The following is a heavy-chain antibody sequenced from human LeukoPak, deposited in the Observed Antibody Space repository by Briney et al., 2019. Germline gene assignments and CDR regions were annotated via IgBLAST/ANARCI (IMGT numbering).Heavy chain of an antibody. CDR1: GGSISSYY. Sequence: SETLSLTCTVSGGSISSYYWSWIRQPPGKGLECIGYIYYSGSTNYNPSLKSRVTISVDTSKNQFSLKLSSVTAADTAVYYCARERGRYCSSTSCYRAEGYYYYMDVWGKGTTVTISS. J-gene: IGHJ6*03. V-gene: IGHV4-59*01. CDR2: IYYSGST. CDR3: ARERGRYCSSTSCYRAEGYYYYMDV. D-gene: IGHD2-2*01.